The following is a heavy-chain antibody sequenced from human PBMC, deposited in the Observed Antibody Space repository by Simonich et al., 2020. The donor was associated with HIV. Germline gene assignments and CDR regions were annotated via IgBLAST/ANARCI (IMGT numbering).Heavy chain of an antibody. Sequence: QVQLVESGGGVVQPGRSLRLSCAASGFTFSSYSMHWVLQAPGKGLEWEALIWYDGSNKYYADSVKGRFTSSRDNSKNKLYLQMNSLRAEDTAVYYCARGRIAVVGGFDYWGQGTLVTVSS. CDR1: GFTFSSYS. D-gene: IGHD6-19*01. CDR3: ARGRIAVVGGFDY. CDR2: IWYDGSNK. J-gene: IGHJ4*02. V-gene: IGHV3-33*01.